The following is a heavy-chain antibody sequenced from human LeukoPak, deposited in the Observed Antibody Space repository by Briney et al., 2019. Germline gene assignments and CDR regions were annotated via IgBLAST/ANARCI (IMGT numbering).Heavy chain of an antibody. CDR3: AREGVYSGWFDY. CDR2: IYYSGST. CDR1: GGSLCSYY. D-gene: IGHD4-11*01. Sequence: SEALSLTRTDPGGSLCSYYWCWVRPTPGKGLEWIGYIYYSGSTHYTPSLKSRVTMSADTSKSQFSLKLNSATAADTAVYYCAREGVYSGWFDYWGQGTLVTVSS. V-gene: IGHV4-59*01. J-gene: IGHJ5*01.